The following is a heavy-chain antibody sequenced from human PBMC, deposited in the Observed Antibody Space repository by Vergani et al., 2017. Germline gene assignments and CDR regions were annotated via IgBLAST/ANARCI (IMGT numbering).Heavy chain of an antibody. J-gene: IGHJ6*02. CDR3: AKNPGISTTRHYYAMDV. CDR1: GFKFSDLY. V-gene: IGHV3-11*04. CDR2: ISPGASTV. Sequence: LEESGGGSVKPGGSLRLSCAASGFKFSDLYMSRIRQAPGKGLEWVSHISPGASTVSYTDSVTGRFTVSRDNDNNSLTLDMTTLRVEDTAVYYCAKNPGISTTRHYYAMDVWGQGTTVTVSS. D-gene: IGHD1-1*01.